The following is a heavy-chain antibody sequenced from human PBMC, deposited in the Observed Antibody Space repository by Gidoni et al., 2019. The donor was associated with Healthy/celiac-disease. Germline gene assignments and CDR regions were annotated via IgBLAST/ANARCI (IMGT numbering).Heavy chain of an antibody. J-gene: IGHJ4*02. CDR1: GFTFSSYA. CDR2: ISYDGSNK. V-gene: IGHV3-30*04. D-gene: IGHD3-22*01. Sequence: QVQLVESGGGVVQPGRSLRLSCAASGFTFSSYAMHWVRQAPGKGLEWVAVISYDGSNKYYADSVKGRFTISRDNSKNTLYLQMNSLRAEDTAVYYCARGVWDSGSLDYWGQGTLVTVSS. CDR3: ARGVWDSGSLDY.